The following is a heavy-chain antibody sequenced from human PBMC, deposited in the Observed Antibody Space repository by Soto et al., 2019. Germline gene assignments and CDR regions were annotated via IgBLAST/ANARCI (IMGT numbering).Heavy chain of an antibody. V-gene: IGHV4-30-4*01. CDR1: GGSISSGDYY. Sequence: PSETLSLTCTVSGGSISSGDYYWSWIRQPPGKGLEWIGYIYYSGSTYYNPSLKSRVTISVDTSKNQFSLKLSSVTAADTAVYYCARDIHGYSSSWHYYYYYGMDVWGQGTTVTVSS. CDR3: ARDIHGYSSSWHYYYYYGMDV. D-gene: IGHD6-13*01. J-gene: IGHJ6*02. CDR2: IYYSGST.